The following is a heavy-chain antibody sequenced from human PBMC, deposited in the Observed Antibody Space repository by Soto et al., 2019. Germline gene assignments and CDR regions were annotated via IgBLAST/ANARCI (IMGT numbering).Heavy chain of an antibody. CDR2: IIPIFGTA. D-gene: IGHD3-16*02. CDR3: VRGRVMITFGVVIVIDY. J-gene: IGHJ4*02. V-gene: IGHV1-69*13. Sequence: ASVKVSCKASGGTFSSYAISWVRQAPGQGLEWMGGIIPIFGTANYAQKSQGRVTITADESTSTAYMELSSLRSEDTAVYYCVRGRVMITFGVVIVIDYWGQGSPVTVSS. CDR1: GGTFSSYA.